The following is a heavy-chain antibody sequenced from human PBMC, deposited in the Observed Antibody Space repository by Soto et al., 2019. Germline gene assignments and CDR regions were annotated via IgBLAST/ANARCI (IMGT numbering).Heavy chain of an antibody. Sequence: QITLKESGPTLVKSTQTLTLTCTFSGFSLSTSGVGVGWIRQPPGKALEWLALIYWDDDKRYSPSLKSRLTIXKXXSKHQVVLTMTNMDPVDTATYYCAHRSWYGGWFDPWGQGTLVTVSS. CDR3: AHRSWYGGWFDP. CDR2: IYWDDDK. CDR1: GFSLSTSGVG. J-gene: IGHJ5*02. V-gene: IGHV2-5*02. D-gene: IGHD6-13*01.